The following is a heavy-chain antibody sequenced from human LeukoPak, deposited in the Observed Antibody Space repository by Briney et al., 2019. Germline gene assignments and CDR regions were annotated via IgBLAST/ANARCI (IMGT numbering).Heavy chain of an antibody. D-gene: IGHD7-27*01. CDR1: GFTFTSYT. Sequence: PGEPLRLSCAASGFTFTSYTMNWVRQAPGKGLEWVSHIGTGTSTVGYADSIKGRFTISRDNAKNSVDLQMSSLRVDDSAVYYCVRDKDWGFDSWGQGTLVTVSS. J-gene: IGHJ4*02. CDR3: VRDKDWGFDS. V-gene: IGHV3-48*01. CDR2: IGTGTSTV.